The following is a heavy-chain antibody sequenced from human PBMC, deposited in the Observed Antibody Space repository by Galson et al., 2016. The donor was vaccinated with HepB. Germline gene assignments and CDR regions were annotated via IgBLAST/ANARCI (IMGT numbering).Heavy chain of an antibody. J-gene: IGHJ4*02. D-gene: IGHD3-16*01. CDR2: INWDGTNT. CDR3: AKDKLERLYLVDY. V-gene: IGHV3-43*01. CDR1: GFTFDDYT. Sequence: SLRLSCAASGFTFDDYTMHWVRQTPGKGLEWVSLINWDGTNTKYADSVKGRFTISRDNTKKSLYLQMNSLRTDDTALYYCAKDKLERLYLVDYWGQGTLVTVSS.